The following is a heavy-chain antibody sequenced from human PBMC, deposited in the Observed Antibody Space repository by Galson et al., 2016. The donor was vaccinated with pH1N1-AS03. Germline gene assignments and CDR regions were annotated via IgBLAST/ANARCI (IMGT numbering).Heavy chain of an antibody. CDR2: ISPYNGRT. V-gene: IGHV1-18*01. CDR1: GYTFTSYG. CDR3: ARAFCRGGSCYDYFYYAVDV. Sequence: SVKVSCKASGYTFTSYGIDWVRQAPGQGLEWMGWISPYNGRTEYAQKLQGRVTMTTDTSTSTAYMELRSLISEDTAMYYCARAFCRGGSCYDYFYYAVDVWGQGTTVTVSS. D-gene: IGHD2-15*01. J-gene: IGHJ6*02.